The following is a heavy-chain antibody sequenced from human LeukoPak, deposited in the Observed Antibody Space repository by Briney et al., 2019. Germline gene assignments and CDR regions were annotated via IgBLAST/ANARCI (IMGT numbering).Heavy chain of an antibody. CDR3: ARLDIVATTNFDY. Sequence: SETLSLTCTVSGGSFSSHYWSWIRQPPGKGLEWIGYIYYSGSTSYNPSIKSRVTISVDTSKNQFSLKLSSVTAADTAVYYCARLDIVATTNFDYWGRGTLVTVSS. CDR1: GGSFSSHY. D-gene: IGHD5-12*01. V-gene: IGHV4-59*11. CDR2: IYYSGST. J-gene: IGHJ4*02.